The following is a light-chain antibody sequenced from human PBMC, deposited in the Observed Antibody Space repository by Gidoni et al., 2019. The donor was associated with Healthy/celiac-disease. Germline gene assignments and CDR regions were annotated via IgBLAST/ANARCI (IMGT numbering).Light chain of an antibody. Sequence: EIVLTQSPGTLSLPPGERATLSCRASQSVSSSYLSWYQQKPGQAPRLLIYGASSRAPGIPDRFSGRGSGTDFTLTISRLEPEDFAVYYCQQYGRSPGTFGQGTKVEIK. CDR2: GAS. CDR3: QQYGRSPGT. J-gene: IGKJ1*01. V-gene: IGKV3-20*01. CDR1: QSVSSSY.